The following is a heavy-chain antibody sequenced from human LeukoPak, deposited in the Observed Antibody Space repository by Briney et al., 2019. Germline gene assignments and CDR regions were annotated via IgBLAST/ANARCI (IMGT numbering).Heavy chain of an antibody. CDR3: ARSPGEGYYYYYYMDV. J-gene: IGHJ6*03. CDR2: IYYSGST. CDR1: GGSISSSSYY. V-gene: IGHV4-39*07. Sequence: SETLSLTCTVSGGSISSSSYYWGWIRQPPGKGLEWIGSIYYSGSTYYNPSLKSRVTISVDTSKNQFSLKLSSVTAADTAVYYCARSPGEGYYYYYYMDVWSKGTTVTVSS. D-gene: IGHD7-27*01.